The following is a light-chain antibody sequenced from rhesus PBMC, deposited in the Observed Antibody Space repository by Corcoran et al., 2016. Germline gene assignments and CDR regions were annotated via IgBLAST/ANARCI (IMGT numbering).Light chain of an antibody. V-gene: IGKV1-18*01. Sequence: DIQMTQSPSSLSASVGDKVTITCRASQGISSWLAWYQQKPGGAPKLLIYKASSLQTGVPSRFSGSGSGTDYTLTISSRQTEDSATYYCQQGYNIPYTFGQGTTVEIK. CDR2: KAS. CDR1: QGISSW. J-gene: IGKJ2*01. CDR3: QQGYNIPYT.